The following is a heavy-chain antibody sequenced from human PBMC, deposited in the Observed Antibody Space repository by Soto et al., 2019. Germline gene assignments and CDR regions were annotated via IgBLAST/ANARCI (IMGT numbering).Heavy chain of an antibody. CDR1: GGSISSGGYY. V-gene: IGHV4-31*03. CDR2: IYYSGST. J-gene: IGHJ4*02. CDR3: AREGGIVGATAADY. D-gene: IGHD1-26*01. Sequence: QVQLQESGPGLVKPSQTLPLTCTVSGGSISSGGYYWSWIRQHPGKGLEWIGYIYYSGSTYYNPSLKSRVTISVDTSKNQFSLKLSSVTVADTAVYYCAREGGIVGATAADYWGQGTLVTVSS.